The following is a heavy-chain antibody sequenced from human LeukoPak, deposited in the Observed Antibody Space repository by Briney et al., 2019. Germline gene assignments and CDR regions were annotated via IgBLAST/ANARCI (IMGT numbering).Heavy chain of an antibody. Sequence: PGGSLRLSCAASGFTFSSYGMSWVRQAPGKGLEWVSAISGSGGSTYYADSVKGRFTISRDNSKNTLYLQMNSLRAEDTAVYYCAKDTESVVQWGWTLGGVGYWGQGTLVTVSS. V-gene: IGHV3-23*01. CDR1: GFTFSSYG. J-gene: IGHJ4*02. CDR3: AKDTESVVQWGWTLGGVGY. CDR2: ISGSGGST. D-gene: IGHD1-26*01.